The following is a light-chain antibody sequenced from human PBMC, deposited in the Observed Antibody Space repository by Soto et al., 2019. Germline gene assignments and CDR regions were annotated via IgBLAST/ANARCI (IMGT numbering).Light chain of an antibody. Sequence: EVVMTQSPATLSVSPGDRATLSCRANQSVSNNLAWYQQKPGQAPRLLIYGASTGATGLPARFSASGSGTEFTLTISSLQSEDFAVYYCQQYNNWPPYTFGQGTKLEIK. CDR3: QQYNNWPPYT. CDR2: GAS. CDR1: QSVSNN. V-gene: IGKV3-15*01. J-gene: IGKJ2*01.